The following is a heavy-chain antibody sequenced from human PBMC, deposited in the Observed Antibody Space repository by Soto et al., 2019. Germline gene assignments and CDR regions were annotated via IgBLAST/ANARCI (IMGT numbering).Heavy chain of an antibody. J-gene: IGHJ5*02. CDR2: IHYRGST. V-gene: IGHV4-31*03. CDR1: GGSITGAYY. D-gene: IGHD5-12*01. Sequence: SETLSLTCNVSGGSITGAYYWNWIRQHPGKGLEWIGSIHYRGSTYYNPSLKSRITISLDRSNNQFSLKLSSVTAADTAVYYCVRDQYSGYDFALWGQGNLVTVSS. CDR3: VRDQYSGYDFAL.